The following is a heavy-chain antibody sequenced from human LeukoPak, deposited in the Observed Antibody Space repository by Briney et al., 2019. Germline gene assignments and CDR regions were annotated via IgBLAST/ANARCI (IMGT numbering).Heavy chain of an antibody. Sequence: PSETLSLTCAVYGGSFSGYYCSWIRQPPGKGLGWIGEINYSGSTNYNPSLQSRVTISVDTSNNQFSLKLSSVTAADTAGYYCARGSYYGSGSYYNRQYYYYGMYFGGKGHRVTVSA. J-gene: IGHJ6*04. CDR1: GGSFSGYY. CDR3: ARGSYYGSGSYYNRQYYYYGMYF. D-gene: IGHD3-10*01. V-gene: IGHV4-34*01. CDR2: INYSGST.